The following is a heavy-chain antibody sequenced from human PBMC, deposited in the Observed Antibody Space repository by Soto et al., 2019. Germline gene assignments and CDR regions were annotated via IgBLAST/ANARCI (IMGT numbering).Heavy chain of an antibody. CDR1: GFTFSGYW. D-gene: IGHD2-8*01. J-gene: IGHJ6*03. Sequence: PGGSLRLSCAASGFTFSGYWIHWVRQPPGKGLVWVSRLNSDENTTDYADSVKGRITISRDNAKNTLNLRMNSLRADDTAVYYCARVAAEIVLLVFAKKLLQKYMDVWGRGTTVTVSS. CDR2: LNSDENTT. V-gene: IGHV3-74*01. CDR3: ARVAAEIVLLVFAKKLLQKYMDV.